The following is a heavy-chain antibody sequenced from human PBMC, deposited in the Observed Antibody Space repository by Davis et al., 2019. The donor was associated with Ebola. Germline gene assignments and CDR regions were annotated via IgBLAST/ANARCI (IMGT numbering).Heavy chain of an antibody. J-gene: IGHJ4*02. CDR3: AIRLGCSGVCPAYLDY. CDR1: GFTFSHAW. CDR2: IKSTPDGASA. V-gene: IGHV3-15*01. D-gene: IGHD2-15*01. Sequence: GESLKISCAASGFTFSHAWMSWVRQAPGKGLEWVGRIKSTPDGASADYAAPVKGRFTISRDDSKSTLYLQMNSLEDEDTAVYYCAIRLGCSGVCPAYLDYWGQGTLVTVSS.